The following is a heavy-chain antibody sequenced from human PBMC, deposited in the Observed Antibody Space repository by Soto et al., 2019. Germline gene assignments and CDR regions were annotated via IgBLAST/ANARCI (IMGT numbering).Heavy chain of an antibody. CDR1: GFTFSSYS. V-gene: IGHV3-21*01. D-gene: IGHD5-18*01. CDR2: ISSSSSYI. CDR3: ARVGIQGYSYGYGVYYYYGMDV. Sequence: KAGGSLRLSCAASGFTFSSYSMNWVRQAPGKGLEWVSSISSSSSYIYYADSVKGRFTISRDNAKNSLYLQMNSLRAEDTAVYYCARVGIQGYSYGYGVYYYYGMDVWGQGTTVTVSS. J-gene: IGHJ6*02.